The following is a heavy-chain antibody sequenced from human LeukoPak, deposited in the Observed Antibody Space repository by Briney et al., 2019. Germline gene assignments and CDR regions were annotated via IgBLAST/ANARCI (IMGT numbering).Heavy chain of an antibody. J-gene: IGHJ5*02. D-gene: IGHD3-10*01. CDR1: GGTFSSYA. CDR2: IIPIFGTA. Sequence: SVKVSCKASGGTFSSYAISWVRQAPGQGLEWMGGIIPIFGTANYAQKFQGRVTITADKSTSTAYMELSSLRSEDTAVYYCARVLGAGNYYWFDPWGQGTLVTVPS. CDR3: ARVLGAGNYYWFDP. V-gene: IGHV1-69*06.